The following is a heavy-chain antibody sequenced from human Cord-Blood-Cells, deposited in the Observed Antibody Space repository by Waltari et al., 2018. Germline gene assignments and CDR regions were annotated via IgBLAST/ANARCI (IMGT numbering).Heavy chain of an antibody. CDR1: GFTFSSYW. J-gene: IGHJ4*02. CDR3: ARDDIAVAGTDY. Sequence: EVQLVESGGGLVQPGGSLRLSCAASGFTFSSYWMSWVRQAPGRGLEWVSNKKQYGSEKYYVDSVKGRFTISMDNAKNSLYLQMNSLRAEDTAVYYCARDDIAVAGTDYWGQGTLVTVSS. CDR2: KKQYGSEK. V-gene: IGHV3-7*01. D-gene: IGHD6-19*01.